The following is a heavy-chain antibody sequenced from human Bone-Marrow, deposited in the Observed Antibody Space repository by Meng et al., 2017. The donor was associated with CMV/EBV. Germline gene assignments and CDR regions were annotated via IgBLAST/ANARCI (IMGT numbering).Heavy chain of an antibody. V-gene: IGHV3-30-3*01. CDR1: GFTFSSYA. J-gene: IGHJ3*02. D-gene: IGHD3-16*01. Sequence: GESLKISCAASGFTFSSYAMHWVRQAPGKGLEWVAVISYDGSNKYYADSVKGRFTISRDNSKNTLYLQMNSLRAEDTAVYYCVGAFDIWGQGTIVTVSS. CDR2: ISYDGSNK. CDR3: VGAFDI.